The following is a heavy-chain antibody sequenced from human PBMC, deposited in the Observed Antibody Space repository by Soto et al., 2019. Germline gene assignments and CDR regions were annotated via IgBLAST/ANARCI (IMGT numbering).Heavy chain of an antibody. Sequence: ASVKFSCKASGYTFTSYGFSWVRQAPGQGLEWMGWISAHNGDTIYAQKFQDRITMTTDTSTNTAYLELRSLKSGDTAVFYCARSSGTYPPSRYYYGLDVWGQGTTVTVSS. CDR2: ISAHNGDT. D-gene: IGHD1-26*01. CDR1: GYTFTSYG. CDR3: ARSSGTYPPSRYYYGLDV. V-gene: IGHV1-18*01. J-gene: IGHJ6*02.